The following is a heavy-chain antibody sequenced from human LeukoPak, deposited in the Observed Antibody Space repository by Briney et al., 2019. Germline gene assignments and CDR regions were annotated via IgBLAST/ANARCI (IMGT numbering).Heavy chain of an antibody. V-gene: IGHV4-59*01. CDR2: IYYSGST. J-gene: IGHJ4*02. CDR1: GGSISSYY. Sequence: PSETLSLTCTVSGGSISSYYWSWIRQPPAKGLEWIGYIYYSGSTNYNPSLKSRVTISVDTSKNQFSLKLSSVTAADTAVYYCARYRAAGYGYYFDYWGQGTLVTVSS. CDR3: ARYRAAGYGYYFDY. D-gene: IGHD3-9*01.